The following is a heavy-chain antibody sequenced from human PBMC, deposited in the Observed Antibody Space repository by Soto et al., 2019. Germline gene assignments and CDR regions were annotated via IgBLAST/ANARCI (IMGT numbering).Heavy chain of an antibody. CDR2: INAGNGNT. Sequence: QVQLVQSGAEVKKPGASVKVSCKASGYTFTSYAMHWVRQAPGQRLEWMGWINAGNGNTKYSQKFQGRVTITRDTSASTAYMELSSLRSVDTAVYYCARDTPTSGMVRGVITSYYYYMDVWGKGTTVTVSS. J-gene: IGHJ6*03. D-gene: IGHD3-10*01. V-gene: IGHV1-3*01. CDR3: ARDTPTSGMVRGVITSYYYYMDV. CDR1: GYTFTSYA.